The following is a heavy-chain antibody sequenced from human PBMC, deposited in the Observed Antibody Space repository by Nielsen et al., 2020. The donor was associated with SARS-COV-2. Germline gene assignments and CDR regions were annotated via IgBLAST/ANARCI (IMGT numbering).Heavy chain of an antibody. Sequence: ASVKVSCKASGYTFTSYGISWVRQAPGQGLEWMGWISAYNGNTNYAQKLQGRVTMTTDTSTSTAYMELRSLRSDDTAVYYCARVSEYQLLPGANFDYWGQGTLVTVSS. CDR2: ISAYNGNT. D-gene: IGHD2-2*01. CDR3: ARVSEYQLLPGANFDY. J-gene: IGHJ4*02. V-gene: IGHV1-18*04. CDR1: GYTFTSYG.